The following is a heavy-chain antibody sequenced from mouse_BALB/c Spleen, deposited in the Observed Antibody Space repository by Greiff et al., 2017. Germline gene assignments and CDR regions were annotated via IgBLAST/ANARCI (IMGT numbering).Heavy chain of an antibody. J-gene: IGHJ3*01. CDR2: ISSGGGST. V-gene: IGHV5-12-1*01. CDR1: GFAFSSYD. D-gene: IGHD2-3*01. Sequence: EVQGVESGGGLVKPGGSLKLSCAASGFAFSSYDMSWVRQTPEKRLEWVAYISSGGGSTYYPDTVKGRFTISRDNAKNTLYLQMSSLKSEDTAMYYCARDGRAWFAYWGQGTLVTVSA. CDR3: ARDGRAWFAY.